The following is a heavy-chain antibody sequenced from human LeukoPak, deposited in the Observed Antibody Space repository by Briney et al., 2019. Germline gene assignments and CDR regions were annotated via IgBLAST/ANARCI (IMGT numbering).Heavy chain of an antibody. V-gene: IGHV4-34*01. CDR2: INHSGST. CDR3: ARRAWVYYYYMDV. J-gene: IGHJ6*03. Sequence: SETLSLTCAVYGGSFSGYYWSWIRQPPGKGLEWIGGINHSGSTNYNPSLKSRVTISVDTSKNQFSLKLSSVTAADTAVYYCARRAWVYYYYMDVWGKGTTVTVSS. D-gene: IGHD7-27*01. CDR1: GGSFSGYY.